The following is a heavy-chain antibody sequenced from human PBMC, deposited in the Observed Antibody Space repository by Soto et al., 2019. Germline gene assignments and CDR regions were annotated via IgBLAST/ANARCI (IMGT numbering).Heavy chain of an antibody. CDR3: AKHEGYCSSTSCSNFDY. D-gene: IGHD2-2*01. J-gene: IGHJ4*02. CDR2: IYPGDSDT. CDR1: GFSFTSYW. Sequence: LGESLKISCKGSGFSFTSYWIAWVRQMPGKGLEWMGIIYPGDSDTSYSPSFQGQVTISADKSISTAYLQWSSLKASDTAMYYCAKHEGYCSSTSCSNFDYWGQGTLVTVSS. V-gene: IGHV5-51*01.